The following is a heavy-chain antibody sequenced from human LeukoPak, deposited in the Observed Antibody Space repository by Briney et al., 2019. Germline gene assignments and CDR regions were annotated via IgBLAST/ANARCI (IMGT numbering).Heavy chain of an antibody. Sequence: SQTLSLTCAISGDSVSGSPAVWNWIRQSPSRGLKWLGRAYYRSKWYIDYAVSVKGRITITPDTSKNQFSLKLSSVTAADTAVYYCARGRRSPRVGRSNLDYWGQGTLVTVSS. CDR1: GDSVSGSPAV. D-gene: IGHD1-14*01. J-gene: IGHJ4*02. CDR3: ARGRRSPRVGRSNLDY. CDR2: AYYRSKWYI. V-gene: IGHV6-1*01.